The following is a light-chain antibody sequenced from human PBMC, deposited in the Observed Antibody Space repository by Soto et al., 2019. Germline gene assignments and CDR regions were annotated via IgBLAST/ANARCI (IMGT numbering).Light chain of an antibody. V-gene: IGKV3-15*01. Sequence: EVVLTQSPVTLYMSPGDSATLSCRASQSVSDNFAWYHQKPGQAPRLLIYGASTRATGIPARFSGSGSGTEFTLTISSLQSEDFAVYYCQQYNDWPITFGQGTRLEIK. CDR2: GAS. CDR1: QSVSDN. J-gene: IGKJ5*01. CDR3: QQYNDWPIT.